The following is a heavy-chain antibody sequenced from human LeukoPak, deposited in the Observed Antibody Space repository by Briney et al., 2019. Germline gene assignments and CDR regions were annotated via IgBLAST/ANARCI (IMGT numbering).Heavy chain of an antibody. CDR2: IYYRGST. Sequence: PSETLSLTCTVSGGSITNYYWNWIRQPPGKGLEWIGHIYYRGSTSHTPPLKSRVTISVDTFKNQFPLKLTSVTAADTAVYYCARRANTGWFTDYWGQGTLVTVSS. V-gene: IGHV4-59*08. D-gene: IGHD6-19*01. CDR1: GGSITNYY. J-gene: IGHJ4*02. CDR3: ARRANTGWFTDY.